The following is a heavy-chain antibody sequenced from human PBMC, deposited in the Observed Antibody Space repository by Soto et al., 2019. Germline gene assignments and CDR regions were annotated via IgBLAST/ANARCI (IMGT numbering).Heavy chain of an antibody. CDR1: GFTFSSYA. CDR2: ISGSGGST. Sequence: GGSLRLSCAASGFTFSSYAMSWVRQAPGKGLEWVSAISGSGGSTYYADSVKGRFTISRDNSKNTLYLQMNSLRAEDTAVYYCAKVQGPELIAAADTWAIDAFDIWGQGTMVTVSS. J-gene: IGHJ3*02. V-gene: IGHV3-23*01. D-gene: IGHD6-13*01. CDR3: AKVQGPELIAAADTWAIDAFDI.